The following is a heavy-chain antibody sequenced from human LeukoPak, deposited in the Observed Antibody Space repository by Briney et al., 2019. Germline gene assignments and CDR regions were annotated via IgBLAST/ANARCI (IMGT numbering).Heavy chain of an antibody. D-gene: IGHD1-26*01. CDR1: GYTFTSYG. Sequence: GASVKVSCKASGYTFTSYGISWVRQAPGQGLEWMGWISAYNGHTNYAQKFQGRVTMTKDTSTSIASMELRSLRSDDTAVYYCARDHAAGWELPLNWFDPWGQGTLVTVSS. CDR3: ARDHAAGWELPLNWFDP. CDR2: ISAYNGHT. J-gene: IGHJ5*02. V-gene: IGHV1-18*01.